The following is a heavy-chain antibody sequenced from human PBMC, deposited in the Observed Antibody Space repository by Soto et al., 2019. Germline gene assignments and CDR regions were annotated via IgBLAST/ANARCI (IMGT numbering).Heavy chain of an antibody. CDR1: GFTFSNYN. CDR2: IDTSGTYT. CDR3: AREETKRSYWYFDL. D-gene: IGHD2-15*01. V-gene: IGHV3-21*01. Sequence: EVQLVESGGGLVKPGGSLRLSCAASGFTFSNYNMNWVRQAPGKGLEWVASIDTSGTYTNYADSVRGRFTISRDNAKKSLYLEKSSVRDEDTAVYYCAREETKRSYWYFDLWGRGTLVTVS. J-gene: IGHJ2*01.